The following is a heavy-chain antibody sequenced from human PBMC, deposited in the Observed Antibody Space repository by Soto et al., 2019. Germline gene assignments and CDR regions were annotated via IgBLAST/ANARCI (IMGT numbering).Heavy chain of an antibody. J-gene: IGHJ6*03. V-gene: IGHV1-69*04. CDR3: ARDGPALGPGSRYYYMDV. CDR2: IIPILGIA. CDR1: GGTFSSYT. Sequence: SVKVSCKASGGTFSSYTISWVRQAPGQGLEWMGRIIPILGIANYAQKFQGRVTITADKSTSTAYMELSSLRSEATAVYYCARDGPALGPGSRYYYMDVWGKGTTVTVSS.